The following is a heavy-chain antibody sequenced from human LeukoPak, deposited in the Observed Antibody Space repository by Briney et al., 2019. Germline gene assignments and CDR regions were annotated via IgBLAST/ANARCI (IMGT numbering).Heavy chain of an antibody. CDR2: ISYDGSNK. D-gene: IGHD1-7*01. CDR3: ARDPTKSLESEGPRTNYFDY. CDR1: GFTFSSYA. Sequence: PGGSLRLSCAASGFTFSSYAMHWVRQAPGKGLEWVAVISYDGSNKYYADSVKGRFTISRDNSKNTLYLQMDSLRAEDTAVYYCARDPTKSLESEGPRTNYFDYWGQGTLVTVSS. V-gene: IGHV3-30*04. J-gene: IGHJ4*02.